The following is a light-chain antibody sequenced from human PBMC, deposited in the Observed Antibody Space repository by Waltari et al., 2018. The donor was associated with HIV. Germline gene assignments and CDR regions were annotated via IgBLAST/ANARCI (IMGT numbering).Light chain of an antibody. Sequence: SYELTQTPSVSVSLGQTATVACGGDNLASKDVHWYQQKPGRPPVLVIYDNNKRPSGIPGRFSGFNSGITATLTISGAQGDDEADYYCQVWVSDTGVFGSGTKVTVL. CDR2: DNN. J-gene: IGLJ1*01. CDR3: QVWVSDTGV. V-gene: IGLV3-9*01. CDR1: NLASKD.